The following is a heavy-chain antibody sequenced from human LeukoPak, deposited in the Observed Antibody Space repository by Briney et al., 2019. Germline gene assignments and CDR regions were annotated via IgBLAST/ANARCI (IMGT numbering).Heavy chain of an antibody. V-gene: IGHV4-61*05. Sequence: PSETLSLTCTVSGGSITSSGHSWGWIRQPPGKGLEWIGYIYYSGSTNYNPSLKSRVTISVDTSKNQFSLKLGSVTAADTAVYSCARHPYGGNPDFQHWGQGTLVIVSS. D-gene: IGHD4-23*01. J-gene: IGHJ1*01. CDR1: GGSITSSGHS. CDR3: ARHPYGGNPDFQH. CDR2: IYYSGST.